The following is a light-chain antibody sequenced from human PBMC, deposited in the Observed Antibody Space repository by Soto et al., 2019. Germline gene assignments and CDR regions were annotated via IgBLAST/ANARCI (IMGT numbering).Light chain of an antibody. CDR1: QSISSE. V-gene: IGKV3-15*01. Sequence: EIVMTQSPATLSVSPGERATLSCRASQSISSELAWYQQKPGQPPRLLIYGASTRATGVPARFTGSGSGSEFTLTISGLQSEDVAIYYCQQGHNWPLTFGQGTRLEI. CDR3: QQGHNWPLT. J-gene: IGKJ2*01. CDR2: GAS.